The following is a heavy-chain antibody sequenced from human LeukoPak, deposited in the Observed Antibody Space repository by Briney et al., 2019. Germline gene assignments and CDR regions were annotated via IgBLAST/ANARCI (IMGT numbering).Heavy chain of an antibody. D-gene: IGHD3-10*01. CDR1: GFTFSSYA. CDR3: ATGRAYGLGSYYKAAFDI. V-gene: IGHV3-30*04. J-gene: IGHJ3*02. CDR2: ISYDGSNK. Sequence: PGGSLRLSCAASGFTFSSYAMHWVRQAPGKGLEWVAVISYDGSNKYYADSVKGRFTISRDNSKNTLYLQMNSLRAEDTAVYYCATGRAYGLGSYYKAAFDIWGQGTMVTVSS.